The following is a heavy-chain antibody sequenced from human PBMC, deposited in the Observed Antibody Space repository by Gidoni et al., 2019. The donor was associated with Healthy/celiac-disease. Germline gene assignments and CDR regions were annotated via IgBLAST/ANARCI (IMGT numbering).Heavy chain of an antibody. CDR1: GFTVSSNY. J-gene: IGHJ4*02. V-gene: IGHV3-66*02. Sequence: EVQLVESGGGLVQPGGSLRLSCAASGFTVSSNYMSWCRQAPGKGLEWVSVIYSGGSTYYADSVKGRFTISRDNSKNTLYLQMNSLRAEDTAVYYCARGVSSLYDFWSGYHYDYWGQGTLVTVSS. CDR3: ARGVSSLYDFWSGYHYDY. D-gene: IGHD3-3*01. CDR2: IYSGGST.